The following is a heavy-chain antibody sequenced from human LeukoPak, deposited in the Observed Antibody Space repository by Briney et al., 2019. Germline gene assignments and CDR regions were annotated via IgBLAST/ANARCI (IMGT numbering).Heavy chain of an antibody. CDR3: ARDDGDYRLDY. D-gene: IGHD4-17*01. Sequence: ASVKVSCKASRGTFSSYAISWVRQAPGQGLEWMGGIIPIFGTANYAQKFQGRVTITTDESTSTAYMELSSLRSEDTAVYYCARDDGDYRLDYWGQGTLVTVSS. CDR2: IIPIFGTA. J-gene: IGHJ4*02. CDR1: RGTFSSYA. V-gene: IGHV1-69*05.